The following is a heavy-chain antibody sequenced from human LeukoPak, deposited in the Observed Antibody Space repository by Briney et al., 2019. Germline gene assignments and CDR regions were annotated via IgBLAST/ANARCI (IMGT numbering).Heavy chain of an antibody. Sequence: PGGSLRLSCTASGFTFSRYWMFWVRQVPGKELAWVSRLNSDGSTTKYADSVKGRFTISRDNAKNTLYMQMNSLRVEDTAVYFCARGQSSSWSHDAFDIWGQGAMVTVSS. V-gene: IGHV3-74*01. D-gene: IGHD6-13*01. CDR2: LNSDGSTT. J-gene: IGHJ3*02. CDR1: GFTFSRYW. CDR3: ARGQSSSWSHDAFDI.